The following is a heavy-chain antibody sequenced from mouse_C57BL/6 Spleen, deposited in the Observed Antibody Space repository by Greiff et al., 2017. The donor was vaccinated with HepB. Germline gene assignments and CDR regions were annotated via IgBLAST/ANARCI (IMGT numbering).Heavy chain of an antibody. CDR3: ARQVYYDYDGGPYYYAMDY. V-gene: IGHV2-6-1*01. D-gene: IGHD2-4*01. J-gene: IGHJ4*01. CDR1: GFSLTSYG. Sequence: QVQLQQSGPGLVAPSQSLSITCTVSGFSLTSYGVHWVRQPPGKGLEWLVVIWSDGSTTYNSALKSRLSISKDNSKSQVFLKMNSLQTDDTAMYYCARQVYYDYDGGPYYYAMDYWGQGTSVTVSS. CDR2: IWSDGST.